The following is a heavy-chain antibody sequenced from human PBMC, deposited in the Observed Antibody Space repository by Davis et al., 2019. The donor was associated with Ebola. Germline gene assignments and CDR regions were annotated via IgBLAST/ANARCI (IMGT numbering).Heavy chain of an antibody. CDR2: IIPIFGTA. D-gene: IGHD1-26*01. CDR1: GYTFTSYY. CDR3: ALSDSGSYFDY. Sequence: SVKVSCKASGYTFTSYYMHWVRQAPGQGLEWMGGIIPIFGTANYAQKFQGRVTITADKSTSTAYMELSSLRSEDTAVYYCALSDSGSYFDYWGQGTLVTVSS. V-gene: IGHV1-69*06. J-gene: IGHJ4*02.